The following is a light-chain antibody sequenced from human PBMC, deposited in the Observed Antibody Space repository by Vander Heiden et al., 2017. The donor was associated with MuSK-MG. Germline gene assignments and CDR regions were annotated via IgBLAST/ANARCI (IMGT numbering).Light chain of an antibody. CDR1: NIGSKS. V-gene: IGLV3-21*02. J-gene: IGLJ3*02. Sequence: SFVLTQPPSVSVAPGQPARITCGGNNIGSKSVHWYQQKPGQAPVLVVYDDGDRPSGIPERFSGSNSGSTATLTISRVEAGDEADYSCQVWDTTSDHPVFGGGTKLTVL. CDR3: QVWDTTSDHPV. CDR2: DDG.